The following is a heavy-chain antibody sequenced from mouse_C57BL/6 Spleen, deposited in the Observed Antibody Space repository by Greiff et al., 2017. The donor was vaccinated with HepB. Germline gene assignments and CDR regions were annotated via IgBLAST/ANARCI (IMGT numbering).Heavy chain of an antibody. Sequence: QVQLQQSGAELVRPGASVTLSCKASGYTFTDYEMHWVKQTPVHGLEWIGAIDPETGGTAYNQKFKGKAILTADKSSSTAYMELRSLTSEDSAVYYCTRRATMVTSYYAMDYWGQGTSDTVSS. D-gene: IGHD2-2*01. CDR3: TRRATMVTSYYAMDY. CDR2: IDPETGGT. CDR1: GYTFTDYE. V-gene: IGHV1-15*01. J-gene: IGHJ4*01.